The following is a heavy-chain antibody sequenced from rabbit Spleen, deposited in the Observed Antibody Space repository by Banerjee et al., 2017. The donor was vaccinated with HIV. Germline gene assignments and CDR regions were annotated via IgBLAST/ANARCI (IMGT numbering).Heavy chain of an antibody. J-gene: IGHJ4*01. D-gene: IGHD1-1*01. CDR3: ARDLVAVIGWNFNL. V-gene: IGHV1S40*01. Sequence: QSLEESGGDLVKPGASLTLTCTASGFTLSSNAMCWVRQAPGKGPEWIACIYTGSGSTYYATWAKGRFTISKTSSTTVTLQMTSLTAADTATYFCARDLVAVIGWNFNLWGPGTLVTVS. CDR1: GFTLSSNA. CDR2: IYTGSGST.